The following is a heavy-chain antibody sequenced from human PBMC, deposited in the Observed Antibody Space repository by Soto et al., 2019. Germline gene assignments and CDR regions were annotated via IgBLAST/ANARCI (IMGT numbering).Heavy chain of an antibody. CDR1: GGSISSSGYY. D-gene: IGHD4-17*01. J-gene: IGHJ6*03. V-gene: IGHV4-39*01. CDR2: IYYSGST. CDR3: ATIYGDDYYYYYMDV. Sequence: SETLSLTCTVSGGSISSSGYYWGWIRQPPGKGLEWIGSIYYSGSTYYNPSLNSRLTISVDTSKNQFSLKLSSVTAADTAVYYCATIYGDDYYYYYMDVWGKGTTVTVSS.